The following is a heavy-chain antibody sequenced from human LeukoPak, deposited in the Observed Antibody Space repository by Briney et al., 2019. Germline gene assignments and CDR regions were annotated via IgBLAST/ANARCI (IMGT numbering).Heavy chain of an antibody. CDR2: ISSSSSYI. CDR1: GFTFSSYS. CDR3: ARGRIAAAGTVYQSLFDY. D-gene: IGHD6-13*01. J-gene: IGHJ4*02. Sequence: TGGSLRLSCAASGFTFSSYSMNWVRQAPGKGLEWVSSISSSSSYIYYADSVKGRFTISRDNAKNSLYLQMNSLRAEDTAVYYCARGRIAAAGTVYQSLFDYWGQGTLVTVSS. V-gene: IGHV3-21*01.